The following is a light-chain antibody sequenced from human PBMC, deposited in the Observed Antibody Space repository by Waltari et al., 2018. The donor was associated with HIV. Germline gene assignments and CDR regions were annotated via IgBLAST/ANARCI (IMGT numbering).Light chain of an antibody. CDR1: QTVNTW. J-gene: IGKJ1*01. CDR3: QQTYITPWT. CDR2: KAS. V-gene: IGKV1-5*03. Sequence: DIQMTQSPSTLSPSVGDSVTITCRASQTVNTWLAWYQQKPGKAPNLLMYKASTLESEVPSRFSGSGSGTEFTLTISSLQPDDFATYYCQQTYITPWTFGQGTKVEV.